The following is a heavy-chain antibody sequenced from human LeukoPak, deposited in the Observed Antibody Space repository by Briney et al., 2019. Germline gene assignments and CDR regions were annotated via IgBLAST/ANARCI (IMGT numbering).Heavy chain of an antibody. CDR1: GGSISTYY. V-gene: IGHV4-59*12. J-gene: IGHJ6*03. CDR2: IYYTGST. D-gene: IGHD4-17*01. CDR3: ARSDYGPGTALYYYYYMDV. Sequence: SETLSLTCTVSGGSISTYYWSWIRQPPGKGLEWIGYIYYTGSTSYNPSLKSRVTMSLDASKNQFSLKLSSVTAADTAVYYCARSDYGPGTALYYYYYMDVWGKGTTVTVSS.